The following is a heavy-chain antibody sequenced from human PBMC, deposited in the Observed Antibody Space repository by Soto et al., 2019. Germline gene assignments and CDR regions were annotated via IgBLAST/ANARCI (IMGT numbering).Heavy chain of an antibody. CDR1: GFTVSSTY. CDR2: IFSSGES. D-gene: IGHD3-10*01. V-gene: IGHV3-53*01. Sequence: GGSLRLSCAASGFTVSSTYMSWVRQAPGKGLEWVSIIFSSGESFYADSVKGRFTISRDSSDNTVYLQMNSLKAEDTAVYYCARGGIGMVRTFDHWGQGTLVTVSS. J-gene: IGHJ4*02. CDR3: ARGGIGMVRTFDH.